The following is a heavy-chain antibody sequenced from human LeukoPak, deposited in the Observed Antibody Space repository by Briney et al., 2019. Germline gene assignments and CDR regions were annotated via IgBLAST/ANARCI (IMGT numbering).Heavy chain of an antibody. J-gene: IGHJ4*02. CDR3: AKDVITPLYYFDY. D-gene: IGHD2-15*01. CDR1: GFTFRSYD. CDR2: LSGSGDST. Sequence: GGSLRLSCAASGFTFRSYDMSWVRQAPGKGLEWVSTLSGSGDSTYYADSVKGRFTISRDNSKNTLYLQMNSLRAEDTAVYYCAKDVITPLYYFDYWGQGTLVTVSS. V-gene: IGHV3-23*01.